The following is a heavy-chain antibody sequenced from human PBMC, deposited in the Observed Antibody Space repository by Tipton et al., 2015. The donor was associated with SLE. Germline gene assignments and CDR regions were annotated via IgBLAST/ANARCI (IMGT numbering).Heavy chain of an antibody. CDR3: ATEHFDY. V-gene: IGHV4-61*09. CDR2: VYHSGST. Sequence: TLSLTCTVSGVSISSSRYYSSWSWIRQSAGKGLEWIGEVYHSGSTNYNPSLKSRVTISVDRSKNQFSLKLNSVTAADTAVYYCATEHFDYWGQGTLVTVSS. J-gene: IGHJ4*02. D-gene: IGHD1/OR15-1a*01. CDR1: GVSISSSRYYSS.